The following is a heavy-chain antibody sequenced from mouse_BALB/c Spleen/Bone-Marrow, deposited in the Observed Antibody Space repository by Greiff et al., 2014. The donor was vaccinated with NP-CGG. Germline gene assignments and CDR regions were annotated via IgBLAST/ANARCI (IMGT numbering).Heavy chain of an antibody. CDR3: ARCYYGNYFDY. CDR1: GYTFTSYW. J-gene: IGHJ2*01. V-gene: IGHV1S81*02. Sequence: VQLQQSGAELVKPGASVKLSCKASGYTFTSYWMHWVKQRPGRGLEWIGEINPSNGRTNYNEKFKSKATLTVDKSSSTAYMQLSSLTSEDSAVYYCARCYYGNYFDYWGQGTTLTVSS. D-gene: IGHD2-1*01. CDR2: INPSNGRT.